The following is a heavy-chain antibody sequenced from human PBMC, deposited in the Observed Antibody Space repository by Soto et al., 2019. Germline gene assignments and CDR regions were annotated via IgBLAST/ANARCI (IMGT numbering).Heavy chain of an antibody. CDR1: GFTFSSYG. CDR2: VSGSGGSV. D-gene: IGHD2-2*01. Sequence: GGSLRLSCAAAGFTFSSYGMSWVRQAPGKGLEWVSAVSGSGGSVYYADSVRGRFTISRDNPKNTLYLQVNSLRAEDTAIYYCAKGSVVGADYSYGMDVWGQGTTVTVSS. V-gene: IGHV3-23*01. CDR3: AKGSVVGADYSYGMDV. J-gene: IGHJ6*02.